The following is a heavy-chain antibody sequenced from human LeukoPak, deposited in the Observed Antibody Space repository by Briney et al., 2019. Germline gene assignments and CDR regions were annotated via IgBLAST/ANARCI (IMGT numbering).Heavy chain of an antibody. Sequence: GGSLRLSCAASGFTFSDYYMNWIRQAPGKGLEWVSYISSSGSTIYYTDSVKGRSTISRDNAKNSLYLQMNRLRAEDTAVYYCARDGKYSYGAPFDYWGQGTLVTVSS. D-gene: IGHD5-18*01. J-gene: IGHJ4*02. V-gene: IGHV3-11*01. CDR3: ARDGKYSYGAPFDY. CDR1: GFTFSDYY. CDR2: ISSSGSTI.